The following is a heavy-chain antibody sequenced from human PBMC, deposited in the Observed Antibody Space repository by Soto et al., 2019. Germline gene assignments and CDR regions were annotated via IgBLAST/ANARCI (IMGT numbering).Heavy chain of an antibody. CDR2: IYYSGST. J-gene: IGHJ6*03. CDR1: GGSISSGGYY. V-gene: IGHV4-31*03. D-gene: IGHD3-9*01. Sequence: SETLSLTCTVSGGSISSGGYYWSWIRQHPGKGLEWIGYIYYSGSTYYNPSLKSRVTISVDTSKNQFSLKLSSVTAADTAVYYCARTVLGPDLLADSFVDYYYYMDVWGQGTTVTVSS. CDR3: ARTVLGPDLLADSFVDYYYYMDV.